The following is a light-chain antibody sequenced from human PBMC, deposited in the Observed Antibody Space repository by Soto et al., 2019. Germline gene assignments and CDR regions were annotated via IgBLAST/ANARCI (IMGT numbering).Light chain of an antibody. J-gene: IGLJ1*01. CDR3: AAWDDSLKGLV. Sequence: QSVLTQPPSASGTPGQRVTISCSGSSSNIGSNTVNWYQQLPGTAPKLLIYNNNQRPSGVPDRFSGSKSGTSASLAISGLQSEDEADYYCAAWDDSLKGLVFGTGTKLTAL. CDR2: NNN. V-gene: IGLV1-44*01. CDR1: SSNIGSNT.